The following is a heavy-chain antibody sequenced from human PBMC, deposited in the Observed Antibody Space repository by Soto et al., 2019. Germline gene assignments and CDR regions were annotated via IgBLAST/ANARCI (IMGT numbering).Heavy chain of an antibody. CDR3: AKALRPSLTFCDYRDV. D-gene: IGHD2-2*01. V-gene: IGHV3-23*01. CDR2: LGENGSTT. CDR1: GFTFGSYA. Sequence: EVQLLESGGGLVQPGGSLRLSCVVSGFTFGSYAMSWVRQAPEKGPERVAILGENGSTTYYADSVKGRFTISGDKSKSTLFLQMNSLRADDPGVYYCAKALRPSLTFCDYRDVWGRGTAVPVSS. J-gene: IGHJ6*03.